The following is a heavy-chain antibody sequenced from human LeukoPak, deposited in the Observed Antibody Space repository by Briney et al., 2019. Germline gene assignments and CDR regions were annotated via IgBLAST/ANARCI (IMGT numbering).Heavy chain of an antibody. D-gene: IGHD2-2*01. Sequence: GGSLRLSCAASGFTFSSYSMNWVRQAPGKGLEWVSSISSSSSYIYYADSVKGRFTISRDNAKNSLYLQMNSLRAEDTAVYYCARGGVVPAASDYRGQGTLVTVSS. CDR2: ISSSSSYI. CDR1: GFTFSSYS. CDR3: ARGGVVPAASDY. V-gene: IGHV3-21*01. J-gene: IGHJ4*02.